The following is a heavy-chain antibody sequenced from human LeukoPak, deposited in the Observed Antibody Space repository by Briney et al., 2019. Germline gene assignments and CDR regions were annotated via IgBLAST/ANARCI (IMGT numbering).Heavy chain of an antibody. D-gene: IGHD3-10*01. J-gene: IGHJ4*02. CDR3: AKDKIWFGELLDY. V-gene: IGHV3-30*18. CDR1: GFTFSSYG. Sequence: GGSLRLSCAASGFTFSSYGMHWVRQAPGKGLEWVAVISYDGSNKYYADSVKGRFTISRDNSKSTLYLQMNSLRAEDTAVYYCAKDKIWFGELLDYWGQGTLVTVSS. CDR2: ISYDGSNK.